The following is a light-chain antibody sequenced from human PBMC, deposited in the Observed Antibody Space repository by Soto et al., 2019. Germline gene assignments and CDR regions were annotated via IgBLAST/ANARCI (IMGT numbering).Light chain of an antibody. CDR3: HHYET. J-gene: IGKJ1*01. CDR1: QTFSNSF. CDR2: GAS. V-gene: IGKV3-20*01. Sequence: EIMLTQAPGTLSLSPWPRAPLSCRASQTFSNSFLSWFQQIPGQAPRLLIYGASMRATGIPDRFSGSGSGTEFTLTISRLEPEDFTVYYCHHYETVGQGTKVDIK.